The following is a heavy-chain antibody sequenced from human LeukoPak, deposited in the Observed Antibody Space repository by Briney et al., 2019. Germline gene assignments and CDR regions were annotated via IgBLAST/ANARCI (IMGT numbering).Heavy chain of an antibody. D-gene: IGHD2-15*01. CDR1: EFKFDDYA. CDR2: ISWSSGHM. CDR3: VRSVVVVAATPTHFDL. Sequence: GGSLRLSCAAAEFKFDDYAMHWVRQGPGKGLEWVAGISWSSGHMEYAESVKGRFTISRDNARNALYLQTDGLRRDDTALYYCVRSVVVVAATPTHFDLWGRGTQVIVSS. J-gene: IGHJ2*01. V-gene: IGHV3-9*01.